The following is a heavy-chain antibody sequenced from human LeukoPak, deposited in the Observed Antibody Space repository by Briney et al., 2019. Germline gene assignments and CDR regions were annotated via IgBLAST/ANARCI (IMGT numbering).Heavy chain of an antibody. Sequence: ASVRVSCTASGGTFSSYAISWVRQAPGHGLEWMGGSIPIFGTANYAQKFQGRVTITTDESTSTAYMELSSLRSEDTAVYYCARGVSRDDSSSSAHYYYYYYMDVWGKGTTVTVSS. CDR3: ARGVSRDDSSSSAHYYYYYYMDV. J-gene: IGHJ6*03. CDR2: SIPIFGTA. V-gene: IGHV1-69*05. D-gene: IGHD6-6*01. CDR1: GGTFSSYA.